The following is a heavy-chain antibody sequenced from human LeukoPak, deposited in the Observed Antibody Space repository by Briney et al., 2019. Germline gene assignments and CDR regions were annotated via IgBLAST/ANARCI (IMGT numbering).Heavy chain of an antibody. J-gene: IGHJ4*02. Sequence: ASVKVSCKASGYTFTGYYIHWVRQAPGQGLEWMGWINPNSGDTNYAQKFQGRVTMTRDTSISTAYMELNRLTSDDTAVYYCAREEVSYPESLDYWGQGTLVTVSS. D-gene: IGHD1-26*01. CDR3: AREEVSYPESLDY. CDR2: INPNSGDT. CDR1: GYTFTGYY. V-gene: IGHV1-2*02.